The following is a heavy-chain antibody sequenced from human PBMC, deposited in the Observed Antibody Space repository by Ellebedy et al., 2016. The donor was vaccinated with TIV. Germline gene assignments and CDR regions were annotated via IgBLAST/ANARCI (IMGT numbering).Heavy chain of an antibody. D-gene: IGHD7-27*01. Sequence: SETLSLTXAISGDSVSSNSASWNWIRQSPSRGLEWLGRTYYRSKWYNDYAESVKGRIIINPDTSKNQISLQLNSVTAPDTAVYYCARLRQTGNQGRGYFDHWGQGTLVTVSS. CDR3: ARLRQTGNQGRGYFDH. CDR2: TYYRSKWYN. V-gene: IGHV6-1*01. J-gene: IGHJ4*02. CDR1: GDSVSSNSAS.